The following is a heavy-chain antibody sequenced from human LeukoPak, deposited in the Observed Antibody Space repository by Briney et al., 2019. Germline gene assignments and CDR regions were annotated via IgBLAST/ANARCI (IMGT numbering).Heavy chain of an antibody. V-gene: IGHV3-23*01. CDR2: ISGSGGST. J-gene: IGHJ6*02. CDR1: GFTFSSYA. CDR3: ARPDTAWNYYGMDV. Sequence: GSLRLSCAASGFTFSSYAMRWVRQAPGKGLEWVSAISGSGGSTYYADSVKGRFTISRDNSKNTLYLQMNSLRAEDTAVYYCARPDTAWNYYGMDVWGQGTTVTVSS. D-gene: IGHD5-18*01.